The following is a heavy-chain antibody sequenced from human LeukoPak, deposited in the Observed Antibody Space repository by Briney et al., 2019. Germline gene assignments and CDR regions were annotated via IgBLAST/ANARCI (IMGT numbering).Heavy chain of an antibody. CDR3: ARQQVKTMASFDY. V-gene: IGHV4-4*07. Sequence: PSETLSLTCTVSGGSISSYYWSWIRQPAGKGLEWIGRINTSGSTNYNPSLKSRVTMSVETAKNQLTLKLSSVTAADAAMYYCARQQVKTMASFDYWGQGTAVTVSS. D-gene: IGHD4/OR15-4a*01. J-gene: IGHJ4*02. CDR1: GGSISSYY. CDR2: INTSGST.